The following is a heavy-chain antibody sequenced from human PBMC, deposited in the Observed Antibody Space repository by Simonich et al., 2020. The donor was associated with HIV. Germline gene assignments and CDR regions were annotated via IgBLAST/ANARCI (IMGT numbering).Heavy chain of an antibody. CDR1: GYTFTVYY. V-gene: IGHV1-2*02. CDR2: INPNSGGT. Sequence: VQLMQSGAEVKKPWASVKVSCKASGYTFTVYYMHWVRQAPGQGVEVMGWINPNSGGTNYAQKFQGRVTMTREKSISTAYMELSRLRSDDTAVYYCAFLGGYDSSGFDAFDIWGQGTMVSVSS. D-gene: IGHD3-22*01. CDR3: AFLGGYDSSGFDAFDI. J-gene: IGHJ3*02.